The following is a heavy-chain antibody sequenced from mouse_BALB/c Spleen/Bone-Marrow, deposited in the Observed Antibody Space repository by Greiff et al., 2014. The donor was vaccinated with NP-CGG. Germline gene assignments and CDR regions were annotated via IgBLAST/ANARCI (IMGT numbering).Heavy chain of an antibody. CDR1: GYTFTDYN. J-gene: IGHJ2*01. V-gene: IGHV1S29*02. CDR3: ARREAVVADFDY. D-gene: IGHD1-1*01. CDR2: IYPYNGGT. Sequence: DVQLVESGPELVKPGASVKISCKASGYTFTDYNMHWVKQSHGKSLEWIGYIYPYNGGTGYNQKFKSKATLTVDNSSSTAYMELRSLTSEDSAVYYCARREAVVADFDYWGQGTTLTVSS.